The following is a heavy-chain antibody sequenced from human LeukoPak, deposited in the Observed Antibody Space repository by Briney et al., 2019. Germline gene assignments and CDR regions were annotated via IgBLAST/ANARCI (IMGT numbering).Heavy chain of an antibody. V-gene: IGHV4-39*01. CDR2: IYYSGST. D-gene: IGHD2-21*02. J-gene: IGHJ4*02. CDR1: GGSISSSSYY. Sequence: SETLSLTCTVSGGSISSSSYYWGWIRQPPGKGLEWIGSIYYSGSTYYNLSLKSRVTISVDTSKNQFSLKLSSVTAADTAVYYCARIDLTAIIFDYWGQGTLVTVSS. CDR3: ARIDLTAIIFDY.